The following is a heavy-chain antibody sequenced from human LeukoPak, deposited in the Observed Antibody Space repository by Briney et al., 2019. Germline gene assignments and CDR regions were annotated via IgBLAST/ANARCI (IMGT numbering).Heavy chain of an antibody. Sequence: SQTLSLTCTVSGGSISSGSYYWSWIRQPPGKGLEWIGDIYYRGSTYYNPSLKSRVSISIDTSYNQFSLTLNSVTAADTALYFCARRRYYDSTGYLDWGQGTLVTVSS. CDR2: IYYRGST. D-gene: IGHD3-22*01. V-gene: IGHV4-39*01. CDR3: ARRRYYDSTGYLD. J-gene: IGHJ1*01. CDR1: GGSISSGSYY.